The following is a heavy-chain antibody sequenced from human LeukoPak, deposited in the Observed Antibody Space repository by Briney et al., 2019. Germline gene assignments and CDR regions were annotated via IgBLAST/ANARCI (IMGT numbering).Heavy chain of an antibody. Sequence: SSETLSLTCTVSGGSISSYYWSWIRQPPGKGLEWIGYIYYSGSTNYNPSLKSRVTISLDTSKNQFSLKLSSVTAADTAMYYCARVRAPGYYYFGMDVWGQGTTVIVSS. J-gene: IGHJ6*02. V-gene: IGHV4-59*01. CDR3: ARVRAPGYYYFGMDV. CDR1: GGSISSYY. CDR2: IYYSGST.